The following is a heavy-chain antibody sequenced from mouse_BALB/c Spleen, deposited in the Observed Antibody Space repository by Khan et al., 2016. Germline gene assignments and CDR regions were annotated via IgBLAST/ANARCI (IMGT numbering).Heavy chain of an antibody. Sequence: EVELVESGGGLVKPGGSLKLSCAASGFSFSDYYMYWVRQTPEKRLEWVATISDGSTYTYYPDSVQGRFTISRDDAKNNLYLQMSSLKAEDSALYYCARDTMTQGYSMGYWGQGTSVTVSS. D-gene: IGHD2-4*01. V-gene: IGHV5-4*02. CDR1: GFSFSDYY. CDR3: ARDTMTQGYSMGY. CDR2: ISDGSTYT. J-gene: IGHJ4*01.